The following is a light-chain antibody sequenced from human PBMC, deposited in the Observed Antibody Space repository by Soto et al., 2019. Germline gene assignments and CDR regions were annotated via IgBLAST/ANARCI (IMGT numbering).Light chain of an antibody. J-gene: IGKJ5*01. CDR2: AAS. Sequence: DIQMTQSPSTVSASVGDRVTITCRASQNIISWLAWYQQQPGRAPKLLIYAASTLQSGVPSRFSGSGSGTYFTLTINSLQPEDFATYYYQQTYSFPFTFGQGTRLEIK. V-gene: IGKV1-12*01. CDR3: QQTYSFPFT. CDR1: QNIISW.